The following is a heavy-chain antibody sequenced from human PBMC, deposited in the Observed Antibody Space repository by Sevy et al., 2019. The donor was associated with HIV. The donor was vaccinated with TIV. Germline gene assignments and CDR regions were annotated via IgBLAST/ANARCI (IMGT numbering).Heavy chain of an antibody. CDR3: ARVNLYSVSYQTFDY. D-gene: IGHD1-26*01. V-gene: IGHV4-59*01. Sequence: SETLSLTCTVSGGSISSYYWSWIRQPPGKGLEWIGYIYYSGSTNYNPSLKSRVTISVDTSKNQFSLKLSSVTAADTAVYYCARVNLYSVSYQTFDYWGQGTLVTVSS. CDR1: GGSISSYY. CDR2: IYYSGST. J-gene: IGHJ4*02.